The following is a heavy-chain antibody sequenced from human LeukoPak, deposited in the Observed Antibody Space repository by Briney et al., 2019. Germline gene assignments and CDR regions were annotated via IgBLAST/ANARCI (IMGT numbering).Heavy chain of an antibody. CDR1: GYTFTGYY. V-gene: IGHV1-2*02. J-gene: IGHJ4*02. D-gene: IGHD5-18*01. Sequence: ASVKVSCKASGYTFTGYYMHWERQAPGQGLEWMGWINPNSGGTNYAQKFQGRVTMTRDTSISTAYMELSRLRSDDTAVYYCARDLGFDTAYDFDYWGQGTLVTVSS. CDR3: ARDLGFDTAYDFDY. CDR2: INPNSGGT.